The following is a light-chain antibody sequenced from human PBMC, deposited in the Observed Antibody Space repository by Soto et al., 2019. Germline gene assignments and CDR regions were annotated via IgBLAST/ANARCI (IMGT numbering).Light chain of an antibody. CDR1: QSVSSN. J-gene: IGKJ5*01. Sequence: RVITQGPTSLSVAPGKIAKVYCIASQSVSSNLAWYQQKPGQAPRLFIYGASTRATAIPPWFSGSGSGTECTLTISSLQSDDFEVYYCQQYNNWRPITRGRGTRLEIK. CDR2: GAS. CDR3: QQYNNWRPIT. V-gene: IGKV3-15*01.